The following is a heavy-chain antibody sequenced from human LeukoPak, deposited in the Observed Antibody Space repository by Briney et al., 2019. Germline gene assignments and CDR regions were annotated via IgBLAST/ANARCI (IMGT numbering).Heavy chain of an antibody. J-gene: IGHJ4*02. Sequence: PGGSLRLSCAASGFTFSGYWMSWVRQAPGKGLGWVANINQDGSKKYSVDSVRGRFTVSRDNAKNSLYLQMNSLRADDTAVYYCAANGGPFDFWGQGTLVTVSS. CDR3: AANGGPFDF. CDR1: GFTFSGYW. D-gene: IGHD4-23*01. CDR2: INQDGSKK. V-gene: IGHV3-7*05.